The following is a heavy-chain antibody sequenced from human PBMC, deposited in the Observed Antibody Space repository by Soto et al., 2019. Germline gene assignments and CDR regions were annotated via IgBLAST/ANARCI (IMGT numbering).Heavy chain of an antibody. CDR1: GFTFSDYY. J-gene: IGHJ3*02. Sequence: QVQLVEAGGGLVKPGGSLRLSCAASGFTFSDYYMSWIRQAPGQGLEWVSYISSSGSTIYYADSVKGRFTISRDNAKNSLYLQMNSLRDEDTAVYYCARTTVTTRESFAFDIWGQGTMVTVSS. CDR2: ISSSGSTI. D-gene: IGHD4-17*01. CDR3: ARTTVTTRESFAFDI. V-gene: IGHV3-11*01.